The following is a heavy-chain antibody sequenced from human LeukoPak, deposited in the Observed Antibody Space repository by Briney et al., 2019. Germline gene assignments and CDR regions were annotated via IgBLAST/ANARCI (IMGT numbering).Heavy chain of an antibody. V-gene: IGHV1-46*01. CDR3: ARDRAGFVSLDY. Sequence: ASVKVSCKASGYTFTSYGISWVRQAPGQGLEWMGIINPSGGSTTYAEKFQGRVTMTRDTSASTVYMELSSLRSEDTAVYYCARDRAGFVSLDYWGQGTLVSVSS. CDR2: INPSGGST. CDR1: GYTFTSYG. J-gene: IGHJ4*02.